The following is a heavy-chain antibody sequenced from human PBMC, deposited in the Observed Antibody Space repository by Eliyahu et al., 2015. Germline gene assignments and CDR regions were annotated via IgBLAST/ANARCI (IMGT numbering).Heavy chain of an antibody. J-gene: IGHJ4*02. Sequence: QVQLQQWGAGLLKPSETLSLTCAVXGXSFSGYXWSWIRXPPGKGLEWIGEXXHSGXTNYNPSLKSRVTISVDTSKNQFSLKLSSVTAADTAVYYCARDRGITMVRGVISGLDYWGQGTLVTVSS. CDR3: ARDRGITMVRGVISGLDY. CDR2: XXHSGXT. D-gene: IGHD3-10*01. CDR1: GXSFSGYX. V-gene: IGHV4-34*01.